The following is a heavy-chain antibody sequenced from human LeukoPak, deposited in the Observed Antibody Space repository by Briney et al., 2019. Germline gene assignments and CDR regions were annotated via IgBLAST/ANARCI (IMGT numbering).Heavy chain of an antibody. CDR3: ARGRMATIDYYYGMDV. D-gene: IGHD5-24*01. V-gene: IGHV3-30*04. J-gene: IGHJ6*02. Sequence: GGTLRLSCAVSGVTFSSYAMHWGRHGPRKGLGRVSVVSYDGSNKYYADSVKGRFTISRDNSKNTLYLQMNSLRAEDTAVYYCARGRMATIDYYYGMDVWGQGTTVTVSS. CDR1: GVTFSSYA. CDR2: VSYDGSNK.